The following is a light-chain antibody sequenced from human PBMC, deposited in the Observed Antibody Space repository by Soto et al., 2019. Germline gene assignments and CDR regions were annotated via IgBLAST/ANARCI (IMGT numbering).Light chain of an antibody. V-gene: IGKV1-9*01. J-gene: IGKJ4*01. Sequence: DIQMTQSPSTLSASVGDRVTITCRASQALSNYLAWYQQKPGKAPDLLIYSASTLQSGVPSRFSGSGSETEFSLTIRALQPEDFATYYCQQLSRYPLTFGGGTKVEL. CDR3: QQLSRYPLT. CDR1: QALSNY. CDR2: SAS.